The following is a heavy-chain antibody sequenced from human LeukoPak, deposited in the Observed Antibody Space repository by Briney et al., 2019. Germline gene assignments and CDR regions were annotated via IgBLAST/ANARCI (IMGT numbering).Heavy chain of an antibody. CDR2: MNPNSGNT. D-gene: IGHD6-13*01. J-gene: IGHJ4*02. CDR3: ARLRRYSSRYYFDY. V-gene: IGHV1-8*01. CDR1: GYTFTSYD. Sequence: ASVKVSCKASGYTFTSYDINWVRQATEQGLEWMGWMNPNSGNTGYAQKFQGRVTMTRNTSISTAYMELSSLRSEDTAVYYCARLRRYSSRYYFDYWGQGTLVTVSS.